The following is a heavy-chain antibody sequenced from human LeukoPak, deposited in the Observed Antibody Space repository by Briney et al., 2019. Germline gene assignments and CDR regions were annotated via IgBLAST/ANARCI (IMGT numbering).Heavy chain of an antibody. D-gene: IGHD3-3*01. CDR3: ARGIGSQLRSGWFDP. CDR2: IYSGGNT. J-gene: IGHJ5*02. CDR1: GFTVSSNY. V-gene: IGHV3-66*01. Sequence: GGSLRLSCAASGFTVSSNYMSWVRQAPGKGLEWVSVIYSGGNTYYADSVEGRFTMSRANSKNTLYLQMNSLRAEDTAVYYCARGIGSQLRSGWFDPWGQGTLVTVSS.